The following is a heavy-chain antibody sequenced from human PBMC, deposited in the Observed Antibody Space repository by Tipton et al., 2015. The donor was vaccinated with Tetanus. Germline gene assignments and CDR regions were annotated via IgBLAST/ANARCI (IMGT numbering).Heavy chain of an antibody. Sequence: TLSLTCTVSGGSISSDGAYWSWIRQHPGEGLEWIGYISNSGSTYYNPSLKSRVTISVDTSQKQISLKVNSVTAADTAVYYCARANNDFPKKGPFDSWGQGSLVIVSS. CDR1: GGSISSDGAY. CDR2: ISNSGST. V-gene: IGHV4-31*03. D-gene: IGHD3-3*01. J-gene: IGHJ4*02. CDR3: ARANNDFPKKGPFDS.